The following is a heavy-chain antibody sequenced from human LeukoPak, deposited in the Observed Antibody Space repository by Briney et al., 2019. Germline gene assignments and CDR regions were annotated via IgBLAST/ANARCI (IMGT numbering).Heavy chain of an antibody. CDR2: INGSGST. D-gene: IGHD5-18*01. V-gene: IGHV4-34*01. CDR3: ARGRGGYPD. J-gene: IGHJ3*01. CDR1: SESFSGYF. Sequence: PSETLSLTCAVYSESFSGYFWSWTRQPPGKGLEWIGEINGSGSTNYSPSLKSRVTISVDRSKNQFSLKLRSVTATDTAVYYCARGRGGYPDWGQGTMVTVSS.